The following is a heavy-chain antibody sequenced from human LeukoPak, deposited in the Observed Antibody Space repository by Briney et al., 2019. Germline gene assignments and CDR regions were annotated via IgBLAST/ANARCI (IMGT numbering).Heavy chain of an antibody. V-gene: IGHV4-4*09. J-gene: IGHJ4*02. CDR1: GGSISSYY. CDR2: IYTSGST. CDR3: AILRRSLLGGVGTFDY. Sequence: SETLSLTCTVSGGSISSYYWSWIRQPPGKGLEWIGYIYTSGSTNYNPSLKSRVTISVDTSKNQFSLKLSSVTAADTAVYYCAILRRSLLGGVGTFDYWGQGTLVTVSS. D-gene: IGHD3-16*01.